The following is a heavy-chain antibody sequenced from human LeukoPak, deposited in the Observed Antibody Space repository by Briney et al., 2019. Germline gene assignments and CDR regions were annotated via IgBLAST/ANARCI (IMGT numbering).Heavy chain of an antibody. D-gene: IGHD4-11*01. CDR2: INHSGST. V-gene: IGHV4-34*01. CDR3: ARGGYSNYVGYYYYYMDV. J-gene: IGHJ6*03. CDR1: GGSFSGYY. Sequence: SETLSLTCAVYGGSFSGYYWSWIRQPPGKGLEWSGEINHSGSTNYNPSLKSRVAISVDTSKNQFSLKLSSVTAADTAVYYCARGGYSNYVGYYYYYMDVWGKGTTVTVSS.